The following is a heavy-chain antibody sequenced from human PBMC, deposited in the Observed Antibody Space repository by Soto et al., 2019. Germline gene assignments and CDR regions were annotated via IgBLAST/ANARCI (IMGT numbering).Heavy chain of an antibody. J-gene: IGHJ4*02. CDR2: ISDTSSDI. D-gene: IGHD2-21*01. Sequence: PGGSLRLSCAASGFTFSSYSMIWVRQAPGKGLEWVSYISDTSSDIYYADSVKGRITISRDNAMNTLYLQMNTLRAEDTAVYYSAKDIVAGSGVYTFDSWGQGTLVTVSS. CDR3: AKDIVAGSGVYTFDS. CDR1: GFTFSSYS. V-gene: IGHV3-21*05.